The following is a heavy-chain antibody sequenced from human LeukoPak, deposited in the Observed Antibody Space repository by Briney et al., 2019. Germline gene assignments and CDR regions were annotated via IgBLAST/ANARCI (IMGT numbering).Heavy chain of an antibody. J-gene: IGHJ4*02. V-gene: IGHV3-74*01. CDR3: ASAWSY. D-gene: IGHD1-1*01. CDR1: RFTFSSYW. CDR2: ISPDGSTT. Sequence: GGSLSLSCVASRFTFSSYWMHCVRQPPGKGLVWVSYISPDGSTTRYADSVKGRFTISRDNAKNTLYLQMNSLRVEDTGVYFCASAWSYWGQGALVTVSS.